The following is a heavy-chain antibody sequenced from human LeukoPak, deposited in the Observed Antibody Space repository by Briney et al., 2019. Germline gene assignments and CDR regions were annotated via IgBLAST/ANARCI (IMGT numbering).Heavy chain of an antibody. CDR2: INHSGST. Sequence: KPSETLSLTCAVYGGSFSGYYWSCIRERPGEGLGWIGEINHSGSTNYNPSLKRRVTISVDTSKNQFSRKLSSVTAADTAGYYCARVLESMVRGVIISYYYYGMDVWGQGTTVTVCS. CDR3: ARVLESMVRGVIISYYYYGMDV. CDR1: GGSFSGYY. D-gene: IGHD3-10*01. J-gene: IGHJ6*02. V-gene: IGHV4-34*01.